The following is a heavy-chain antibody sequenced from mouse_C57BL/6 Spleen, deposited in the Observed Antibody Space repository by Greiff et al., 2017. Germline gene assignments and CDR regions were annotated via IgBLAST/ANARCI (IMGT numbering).Heavy chain of an antibody. D-gene: IGHD2-5*01. V-gene: IGHV1-82*01. CDR2: IYPGDGDT. CDR1: GYAFSSSW. J-gene: IGHJ3*01. Sequence: QVQLQQSGPELVKPGASVKISCKASGYAFSSSWMNWVKPRPGKGLDWIGRIYPGDGDTNYNGKFKGKATLTADKSSSTAYMQLSSLTSEDSAVYFCARAYYSNYGLFAYWGQGTLVTVSA. CDR3: ARAYYSNYGLFAY.